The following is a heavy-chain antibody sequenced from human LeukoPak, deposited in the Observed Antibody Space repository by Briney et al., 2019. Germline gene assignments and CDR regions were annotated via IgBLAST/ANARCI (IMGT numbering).Heavy chain of an antibody. Sequence: ASVKVSCKASGGTFSSYAISWVRQAPGQGLEWMGGIIPIFGTANYAQKFQGRVTITADESTSTAYMELSSLRSEDTAVYYCARDHGHVDYYDLNWFDPWGQGTTVTVSS. CDR2: IIPIFGTA. CDR3: ARDHGHVDYYDLNWFDP. V-gene: IGHV1-69*13. D-gene: IGHD3-22*01. CDR1: GGTFSSYA. J-gene: IGHJ5*01.